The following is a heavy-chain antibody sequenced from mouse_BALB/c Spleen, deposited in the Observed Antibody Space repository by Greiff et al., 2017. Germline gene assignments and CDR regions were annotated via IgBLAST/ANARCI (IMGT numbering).Heavy chain of an antibody. D-gene: IGHD2-4*01. CDR2: IRNKANGYTT. CDR1: GFTFTDYY. V-gene: IGHV7-3*02. J-gene: IGHJ3*01. Sequence: EVKLMESGGGLVQPGGSLRLSCATSGFTFTDYYMSWVRQPPGKALEWLGFIRNKANGYTTEYSASVKGRFTISRDNSQSILYLQMNTLRAEDSATYYCARGYDYDVHFAYWGQGTLVTVSA. CDR3: ARGYDYDVHFAY.